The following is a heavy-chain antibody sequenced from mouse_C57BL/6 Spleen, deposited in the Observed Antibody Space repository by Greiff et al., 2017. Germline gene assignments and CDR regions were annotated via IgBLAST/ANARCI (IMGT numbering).Heavy chain of an antibody. J-gene: IGHJ2*01. Sequence: VQLQESGPELVKPGASVKISCKASGYAFSSSWMNWVKQRPGKGLEWIGRIYPGDGDTNYNGKFKGKATLTADKSSSTAYMHRSSLTSDDSAVYFCARYPPWGNDDYWGKGTTLTVSS. CDR2: IYPGDGDT. CDR3: ARYPPWGNDDY. CDR1: GYAFSSSW. V-gene: IGHV1-82*01. D-gene: IGHD2-1*01.